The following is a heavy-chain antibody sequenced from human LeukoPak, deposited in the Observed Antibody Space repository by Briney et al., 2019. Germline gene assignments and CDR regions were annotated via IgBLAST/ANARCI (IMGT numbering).Heavy chain of an antibody. V-gene: IGHV3-23*01. CDR2: ISGSGTDT. CDR1: GFTLSSYA. Sequence: GGSLRLSCAASGFTLSSYAMSWVRQAQGKGLEWVSAISGSGTDTYYADSVKGRFTISRDNSKNTLYLQMNSLRAEDTAIYYCASAGPDPYPFDYWGQGTLVTVSS. J-gene: IGHJ4*02. CDR3: ASAGPDPYPFDY. D-gene: IGHD2-2*02.